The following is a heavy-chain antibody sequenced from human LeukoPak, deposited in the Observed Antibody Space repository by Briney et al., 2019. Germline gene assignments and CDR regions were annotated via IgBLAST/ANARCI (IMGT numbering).Heavy chain of an antibody. Sequence: PGGSLRLSCEASGFTFTSYAMSWVRQTPGKGLEWVSSVSASGVSTDYADSVKGRFTISRANSKNTLYLQINSLRAEDTAVYYCAKQSSSGWCASFDSWGQGTLVTVSS. CDR1: GFTFTSYA. CDR2: VSASGVST. J-gene: IGHJ5*01. D-gene: IGHD6-19*01. V-gene: IGHV3-23*01. CDR3: AKQSSSGWCASFDS.